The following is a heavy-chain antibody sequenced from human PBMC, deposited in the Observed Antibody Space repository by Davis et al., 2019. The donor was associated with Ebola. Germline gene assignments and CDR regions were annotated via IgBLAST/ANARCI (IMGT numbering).Heavy chain of an antibody. CDR3: ATRSAYTLDS. D-gene: IGHD3-3*01. V-gene: IGHV5-51*01. Sequence: KVSCKGSGYSFTTHWIAWVRQMPGKGPESMGIIYPGNSDTRYSPSFQGQVTISADKSISTAYLQWSRLKASDTAMYYCATRSAYTLDSWGQGTLVTVSS. J-gene: IGHJ4*02. CDR2: IYPGNSDT. CDR1: GYSFTTHW.